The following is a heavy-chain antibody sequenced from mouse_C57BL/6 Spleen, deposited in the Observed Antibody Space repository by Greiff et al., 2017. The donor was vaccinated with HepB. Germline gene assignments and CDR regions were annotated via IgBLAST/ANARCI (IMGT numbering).Heavy chain of an antibody. J-gene: IGHJ3*01. V-gene: IGHV1-80*01. Sequence: QVQLKHSGAELVKPGASVKISCKASGYAFSSYWMNWVKQRPGKGLEWIGQIYPGDGDTNYNGKFKGKATLTADKSSSTAYMQLSSLTSEDSAVYFCARWDYDGFAYWGQGTLVTVSA. D-gene: IGHD2-4*01. CDR2: IYPGDGDT. CDR1: GYAFSSYW. CDR3: ARWDYDGFAY.